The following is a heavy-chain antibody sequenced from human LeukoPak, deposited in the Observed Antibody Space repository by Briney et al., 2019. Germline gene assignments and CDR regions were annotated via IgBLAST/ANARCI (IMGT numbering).Heavy chain of an antibody. D-gene: IGHD3-22*01. V-gene: IGHV4-59*01. CDR3: ARGMDYYDSSGYYYASNPYYFDF. J-gene: IGHJ4*02. CDR2: IYYSGST. Sequence: ASETLSLTCTVSGGSISSYYWSWIRQPPGKGLEWIGYIYYSGSTNYNPSLKSRVTISVDTSKNQFSLKLSSVTAADTAVYFCARGMDYYDSSGYYYASNPYYFDFWGQGTLVTVSS. CDR1: GGSISSYY.